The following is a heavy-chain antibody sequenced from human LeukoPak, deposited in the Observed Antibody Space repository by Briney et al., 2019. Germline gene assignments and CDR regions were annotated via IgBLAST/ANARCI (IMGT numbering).Heavy chain of an antibody. CDR3: ARDGFSGYNNLGFDY. CDR1: GFTFSSHA. D-gene: IGHD5-12*01. Sequence: GGSLRLSCAASGFTFSSHAMNWVRQAPGKGLEWVSSISSGSHYMYYTDSVKGRFTISRDNAKNSLYLQMDSLRVEDTAVYYCARDGFSGYNNLGFDYWGQGTLVTGSS. V-gene: IGHV3-21*01. J-gene: IGHJ4*02. CDR2: ISSGSHYM.